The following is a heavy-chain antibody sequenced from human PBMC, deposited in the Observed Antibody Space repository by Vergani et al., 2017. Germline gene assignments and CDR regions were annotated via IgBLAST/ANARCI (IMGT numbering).Heavy chain of an antibody. CDR2: IGTAGDT. CDR3: ARASLVGTFDY. CDR1: GFTFSSYD. V-gene: IGHV3-13*04. J-gene: IGHJ4*02. D-gene: IGHD1-26*01. Sequence: EVQLVESGGGLVQPGGSLRLSCAASGFTFSSYDMHWVRQATGKGLEWVSAIGTAGDTYYPGSVKGRFTISRENAKNSLYLQMNSLRAGDTAVYYCARASLVGTFDYWGQGTLDTVSS.